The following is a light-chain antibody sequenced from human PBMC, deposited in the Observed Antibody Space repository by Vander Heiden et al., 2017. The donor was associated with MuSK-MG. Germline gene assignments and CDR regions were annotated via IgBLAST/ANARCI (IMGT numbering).Light chain of an antibody. Sequence: DIQMTQSQSSLSASVGDRVTITCRASQSISSYLNWYQQKPGKAPKLLIYAASSLQSGVPSRFSGSGSGTDFTLTISRLQPEDFATYYCQQSDSRFWTFGQGTKVEIK. CDR2: AAS. CDR3: QQSDSRFWT. V-gene: IGKV1-39*01. CDR1: QSISSY. J-gene: IGKJ1*01.